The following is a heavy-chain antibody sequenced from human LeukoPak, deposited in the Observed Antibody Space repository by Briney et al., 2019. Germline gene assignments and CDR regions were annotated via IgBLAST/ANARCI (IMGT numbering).Heavy chain of an antibody. J-gene: IGHJ4*02. CDR2: IRYDGSNK. CDR1: GFTFSSYG. CDR3: AKEEVVPAAMFDY. V-gene: IGHV3-30*02. Sequence: GGSLRLSCAASGFTFSSYGMHWVRQAPGKGLEWVAFIRYDGSNKYYADSVKGRFTISRDNSKNTLYLQMNSLRAEDTAVYYCAKEEVVPAAMFDYWGQGTLVTVSS. D-gene: IGHD2-2*01.